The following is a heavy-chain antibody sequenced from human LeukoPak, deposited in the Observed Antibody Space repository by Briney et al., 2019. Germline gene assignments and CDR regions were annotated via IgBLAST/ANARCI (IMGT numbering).Heavy chain of an antibody. CDR2: ISAYNGNT. CDR3: ARERVWSGSYYFDY. V-gene: IGHV1-18*01. J-gene: IGHJ4*02. D-gene: IGHD1-26*01. Sequence: ASVKVSCKASGGTFSSYAISWVRQAPGQGLEWMGWISAYNGNTNYAQKLQGRVTMTTDTSTSTAYMELRSLRSDDTAVYYCARERVWSGSYYFDYWGQGTLVTVSS. CDR1: GGTFSSYA.